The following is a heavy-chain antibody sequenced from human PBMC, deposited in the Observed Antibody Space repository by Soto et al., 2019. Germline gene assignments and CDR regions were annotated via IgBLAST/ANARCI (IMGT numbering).Heavy chain of an antibody. D-gene: IGHD6-19*01. CDR1: GFTLSSYW. V-gene: IGHV3-7*01. Sequence: EVQLVESGGGLVQPGGSLKLSCEAPGFTLSSYWMSWIRQAPGKGLEWVANTRQDGGQSHLVDSVQGRFTISRDNAKNSVYLQMNSLRAEDTAVYYCVGDGSTGWHFDSWGQGTLVTVSS. J-gene: IGHJ4*02. CDR3: VGDGSTGWHFDS. CDR2: TRQDGGQS.